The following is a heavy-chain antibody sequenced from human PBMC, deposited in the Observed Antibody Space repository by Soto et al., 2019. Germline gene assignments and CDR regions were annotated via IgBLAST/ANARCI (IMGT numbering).Heavy chain of an antibody. CDR1: GGSVRSDSFY. D-gene: IGHD5-18*01. CDR3: ARGFPPTSTYLGYTAMDDYYYYGMDV. V-gene: IGHV4-61*01. J-gene: IGHJ6*02. CDR2: IYHSGST. Sequence: SETLSLTCTVSGGSVRSDSFYWSWIRQPPGKGLEWIAFIYHSGSTNYNPSLNSRVTISVDTSKNRFSLKLTSVTAADTAIYYCARGFPPTSTYLGYTAMDDYYYYGMDVWGQGTTVTVSS.